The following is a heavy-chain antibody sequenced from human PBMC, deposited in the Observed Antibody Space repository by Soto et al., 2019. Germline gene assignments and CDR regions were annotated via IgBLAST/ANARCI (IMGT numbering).Heavy chain of an antibody. V-gene: IGHV4-61*08. CDR1: GGSISSGDYC. Sequence: TSETLSLTCTVSGGSISSGDYCWSWLPPGPGKGLEWIGYIYYSGSTNYNPSLKSRVTISVDTSKNQFSLKLSSVTAADTAVYYCARGPSRPATAVYTFDYWGQGTLVTVSS. CDR3: ARGPSRPATAVYTFDY. J-gene: IGHJ4*02. CDR2: IYYSGST. D-gene: IGHD2-21*02.